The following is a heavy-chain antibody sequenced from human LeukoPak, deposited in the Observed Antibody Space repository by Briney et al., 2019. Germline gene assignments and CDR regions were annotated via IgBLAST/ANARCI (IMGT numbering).Heavy chain of an antibody. D-gene: IGHD2-2*01. J-gene: IGHJ3*02. CDR1: GFTFSNYG. CDR2: IRSDGINK. Sequence: GGSLRLSCAASGFTFSNYGMHWVRQAPGKGLEWVAFIRSDGINKYHTDSVKGRFTISRDNSKNTLYLQMNSLRAEDTAVYYCATLRVYCSSTSCYGEGDDAFDIWGQGTMVTVSS. CDR3: ATLRVYCSSTSCYGEGDDAFDI. V-gene: IGHV3-30*02.